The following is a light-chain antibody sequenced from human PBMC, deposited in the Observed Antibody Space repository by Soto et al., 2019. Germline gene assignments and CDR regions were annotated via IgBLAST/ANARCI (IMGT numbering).Light chain of an antibody. CDR1: QSVSSR. Sequence: EKLMTQSPATLSVSPGERVNLSCRAGQSVSSRLAWYQQKPGQVPRLLIYVASTRATGIPARFSGSGSGTEFTLTISSLQSEDFAVYYCQQYNNWPRTFGQGTKVDIK. CDR3: QQYNNWPRT. J-gene: IGKJ1*01. V-gene: IGKV3D-15*01. CDR2: VAS.